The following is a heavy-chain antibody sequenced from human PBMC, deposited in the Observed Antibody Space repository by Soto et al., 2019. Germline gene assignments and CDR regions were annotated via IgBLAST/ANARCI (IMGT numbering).Heavy chain of an antibody. CDR2: INAGNGNT. J-gene: IGHJ5*02. CDR1: GYTFTSYA. Sequence: QVQLVQSGAEVKKPGASVKVSCKASGYTFTSYAMHWVRQAPGQRLEWMGWINAGNGNTKYSQKFHGRVTITRDTSASTAYMELSSLRSEDTAVYYCARWDIAPDWFDPWGQGTLVTVSS. D-gene: IGHD5-12*01. V-gene: IGHV1-3*01. CDR3: ARWDIAPDWFDP.